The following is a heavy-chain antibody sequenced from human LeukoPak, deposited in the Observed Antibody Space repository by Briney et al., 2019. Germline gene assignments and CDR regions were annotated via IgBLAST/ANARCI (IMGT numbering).Heavy chain of an antibody. V-gene: IGHV3-48*01. CDR3: AKGPQLFYQRLGGSDY. CDR1: GFTFSSYS. CDR2: ISSSSSSI. J-gene: IGHJ4*02. D-gene: IGHD2-2*01. Sequence: PGGSLRLSCAASGFTFSSYSMNWVRQAPGKGLEWVSHISSSSSSIYYADSVKGRFTISRDNSKNTLYLQMNSLRAEDTAVYYCAKGPQLFYQRLGGSDYWGQGTLVTVSS.